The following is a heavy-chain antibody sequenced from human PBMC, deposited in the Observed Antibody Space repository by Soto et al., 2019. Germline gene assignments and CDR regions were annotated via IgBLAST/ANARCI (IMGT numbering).Heavy chain of an antibody. CDR2: ISGSGGST. Sequence: PGGSLRLSCAASGFTFSSYAMSWVRQAPGKGLEWVSAISGSGGSTYYADSMKGRFTISRDNSKNTLYLQMNSLRAEDTAVYYCAKDLGQEDYYYGMDVWGQGTTVTVS. V-gene: IGHV3-23*01. CDR3: AKDLGQEDYYYGMDV. CDR1: GFTFSSYA. J-gene: IGHJ6*02.